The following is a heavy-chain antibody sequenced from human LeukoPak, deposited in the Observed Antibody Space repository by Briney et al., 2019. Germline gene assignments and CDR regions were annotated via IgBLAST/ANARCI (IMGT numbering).Heavy chain of an antibody. V-gene: IGHV3-23*01. CDR1: GFSFSDYW. Sequence: GGSLRLSCAASGFSFSDYWMHWVRQAPGKGLEWVSGISGSGGRTYFADSVKGRFTISRDNSKNTLYLVMNSLRAEDTALYYCAKYMLEGVNSDAFDIWGQGTMVTVSS. J-gene: IGHJ3*02. CDR3: AKYMLEGVNSDAFDI. D-gene: IGHD4-23*01. CDR2: ISGSGGRT.